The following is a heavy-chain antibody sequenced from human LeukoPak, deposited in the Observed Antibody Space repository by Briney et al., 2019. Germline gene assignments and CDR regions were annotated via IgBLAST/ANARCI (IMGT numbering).Heavy chain of an antibody. J-gene: IGHJ6*03. CDR2: IYPGDSDT. V-gene: IGHV5-51*01. D-gene: IGHD3-3*01. Sequence: GESLKISCKGSGYSFTSYWIGWVRQMPGKGLEWMGIIYPGDSDTRYSPSFQGQVTISADKSISTAYLQWSSLKASDTAMYYCARHGLERSHYYYYYMDVWGKGTTVTVSS. CDR3: ARHGLERSHYYYYYMDV. CDR1: GYSFTSYW.